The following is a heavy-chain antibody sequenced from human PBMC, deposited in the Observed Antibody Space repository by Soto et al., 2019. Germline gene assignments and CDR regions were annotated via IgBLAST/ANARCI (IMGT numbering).Heavy chain of an antibody. CDR1: GFSLSTRGVG. V-gene: IGHV2-5*02. CDR2: IFWDDDK. D-gene: IGHD5-12*01. CDR3: AHRSRGYAYYFDQ. J-gene: IGHJ4*02. Sequence: QITLKESGPPLVKPTQTLTLTCSFSGFSLSTRGVGVGWIRQPPGKALEWLALIFWDDDKWYSPSLTSRLTITEDTSKTQVVLTMTNTDPVDTATYYCAHRSRGYAYYFDQWGQGTLVTVSS.